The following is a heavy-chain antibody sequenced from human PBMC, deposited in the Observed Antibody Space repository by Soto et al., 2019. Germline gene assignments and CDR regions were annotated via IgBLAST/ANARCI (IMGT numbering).Heavy chain of an antibody. V-gene: IGHV4-39*01. CDR1: GGSISSSSYY. J-gene: IGHJ6*03. Sequence: SETLSLTCTVSGGSISSSSYYWGWIRQPPGKGLEWIGSIYYSGSTYYNPSLKSRVTISVDTSKNQFSLKLSSVTAADTAVYYCARRSLLPPFYYYYYMDVRGKGTTVTVSS. CDR2: IYYSGST. CDR3: ARRSLLPPFYYYYYMDV. D-gene: IGHD1-26*01.